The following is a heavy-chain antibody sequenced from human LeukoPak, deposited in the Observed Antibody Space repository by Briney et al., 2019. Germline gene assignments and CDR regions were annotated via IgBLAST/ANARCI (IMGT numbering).Heavy chain of an antibody. CDR2: ISYSGST. J-gene: IGHJ4*02. Sequence: SETLTLTCTVSGGSINSYYWSWIRQSPGKGLEWIGHISYSGSTNYNPSLKSRVTTSVDTSKKQFSLKLTSVTAADTAVYYCATTNDYGDYFDYWGQGTLVTVSS. D-gene: IGHD4-17*01. CDR1: GGSINSYY. CDR3: ATTNDYGDYFDY. V-gene: IGHV4-59*12.